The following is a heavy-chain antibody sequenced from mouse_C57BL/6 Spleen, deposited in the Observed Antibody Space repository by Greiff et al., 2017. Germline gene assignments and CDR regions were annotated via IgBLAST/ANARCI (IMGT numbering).Heavy chain of an antibody. CDR2: IDPEDGDT. CDR1: GFNIKDYY. CDR3: TNYYGYSYWDFGG. J-gene: IGHJ1*03. V-gene: IGHV14-1*01. Sequence: EVQLQQSGAELVRPGASVKLSCTASGFNIKDYYMHWVKQRPEQGLEWIGRIDPEDGDTEYAPKFPGKATMTADTSSNTAYLQLSSLASEDTAVYYCTNYYGYSYWDFGGWGTGTTVTVAT. D-gene: IGHD1-1*01.